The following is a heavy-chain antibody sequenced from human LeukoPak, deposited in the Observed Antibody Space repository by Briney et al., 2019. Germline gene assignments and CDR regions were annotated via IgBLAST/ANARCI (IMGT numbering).Heavy chain of an antibody. D-gene: IGHD6-13*01. CDR1: GGSISSSNW. Sequence: KPSETLSLTCAVSGGSISSSNWWSWVRQPPGKGLEWIGEIYHSGSTNYNPSLKSRVTISVDKSKNQFSLKLSSVTAADTAVYYCAREIRRGAAGGPNWFDPWGQGTLVTVSS. CDR2: IYHSGST. V-gene: IGHV4-4*02. J-gene: IGHJ5*02. CDR3: AREIRRGAAGGPNWFDP.